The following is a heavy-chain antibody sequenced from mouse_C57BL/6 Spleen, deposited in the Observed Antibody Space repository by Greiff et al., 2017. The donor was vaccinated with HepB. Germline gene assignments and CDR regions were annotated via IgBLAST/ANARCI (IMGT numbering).Heavy chain of an antibody. J-gene: IGHJ2*01. CDR2: ISSGSSTI. V-gene: IGHV5-17*01. CDR3: ARQDYYGSHFDY. D-gene: IGHD1-1*01. Sequence: EVKLQESGGGLVKPGGSLKLSCAASGFTFSDYGMHWVRQAPEKGLEWVAYISSGSSTIYYADTVKGRFTISRDNAKNTLFLQMTSLRSEDTAMYYCARQDYYGSHFDYWGQGTTLTVSS. CDR1: GFTFSDYG.